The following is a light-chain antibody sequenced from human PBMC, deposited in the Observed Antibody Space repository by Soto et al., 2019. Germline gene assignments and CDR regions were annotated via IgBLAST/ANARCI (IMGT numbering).Light chain of an antibody. CDR3: CSYAGSWV. Sequence: QSALTQPPSASGSPGQSVTISCTGTSSDVGGYNYVSWYQQHPGKAPKLMIYEVIKRPSGVSNRFSGSKSGNTASLTISGLQAEDEADYYCCSYAGSWVFGGGTKLTVL. J-gene: IGLJ3*02. CDR2: EVI. CDR1: SSDVGGYNY. V-gene: IGLV2-8*01.